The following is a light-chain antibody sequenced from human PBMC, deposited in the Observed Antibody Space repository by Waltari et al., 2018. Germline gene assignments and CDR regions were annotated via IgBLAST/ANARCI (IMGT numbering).Light chain of an antibody. CDR3: QQYDGSVVT. J-gene: IGKJ4*01. CDR2: GAS. CDR1: QTITGSW. Sequence: EIVLTQSPGTLSGSPGERVTVPCRASQTITGSWLTWYHQKPGQAPRLLIYGASNRAPGIPDRFSGSGSGTDFTLTISRLEPEDSAVYYCQQYDGSVVTFGGGTKVEIK. V-gene: IGKV3-20*01.